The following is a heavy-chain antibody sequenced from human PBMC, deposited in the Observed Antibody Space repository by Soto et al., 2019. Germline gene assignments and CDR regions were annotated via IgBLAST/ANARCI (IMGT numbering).Heavy chain of an antibody. CDR1: GDSVSSNSAA. CDR2: TYYRSKWYN. Sequence: SQTLSLTCAISGDSVSSNSAAWNWIRQSPSRGLEWLGRTYYRSKWYNDYAVSVKSRITINPDTSKNQFSLQLNSVTPEDTAVYYCARDSTRRNYDFWSGYFYFDYWGQGTLVTVSS. J-gene: IGHJ4*02. CDR3: ARDSTRRNYDFWSGYFYFDY. D-gene: IGHD3-3*01. V-gene: IGHV6-1*01.